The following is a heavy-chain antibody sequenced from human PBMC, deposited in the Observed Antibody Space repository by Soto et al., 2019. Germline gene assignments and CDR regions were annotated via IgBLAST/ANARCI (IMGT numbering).Heavy chain of an antibody. Sequence: ASVKVSCKASGGTFSSYAISWVRQAPGQGLEWMGGIIPIFGTANYAQKFQGRVTITADESTSTAYMELSSLRSEDTAVYYCARSTYYYVSSGYFTTAEYFQHWGQGTLVTVSS. CDR1: GGTFSSYA. V-gene: IGHV1-69*13. J-gene: IGHJ1*01. CDR2: IIPIFGTA. D-gene: IGHD3-22*01. CDR3: ARSTYYYVSSGYFTTAEYFQH.